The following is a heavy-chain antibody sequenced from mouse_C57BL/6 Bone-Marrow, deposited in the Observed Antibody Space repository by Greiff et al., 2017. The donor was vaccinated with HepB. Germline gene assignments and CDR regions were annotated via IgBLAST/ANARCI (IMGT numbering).Heavy chain of an antibody. V-gene: IGHV1-20*01. CDR3: ARSWSNWYFDV. Sequence: EVQLQQSGPELVKPGDSVKISCKASGYSFTGYFMNWVMQSHGKSLEWIGRINPYNGDTFYNQKFKGKATLTVDKSSSTAHMELRSLTSEDSAVYYCARSWSNWYFDVWGTGTTVTVSS. D-gene: IGHD5-1*01. J-gene: IGHJ1*03. CDR1: GYSFTGYF. CDR2: INPYNGDT.